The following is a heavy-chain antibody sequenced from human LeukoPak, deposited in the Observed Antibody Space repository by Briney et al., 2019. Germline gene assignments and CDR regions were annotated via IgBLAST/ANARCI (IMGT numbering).Heavy chain of an antibody. D-gene: IGHD2-2*01. CDR1: GGSISSSSYY. V-gene: IGHV4-39*01. CDR3: ARLLADCSSTSCPSPWGAFDI. CDR2: IYYSRST. Sequence: SETLSLTCTVSGGSISSSSYYWGWIRQPPGKGLGWIGSIYYSRSTYYNPSLKSRVTISVDTSKNQFSLKLSSVTAADTAVYYCARLLADCSSTSCPSPWGAFDIWGQGTMVTVSS. J-gene: IGHJ3*02.